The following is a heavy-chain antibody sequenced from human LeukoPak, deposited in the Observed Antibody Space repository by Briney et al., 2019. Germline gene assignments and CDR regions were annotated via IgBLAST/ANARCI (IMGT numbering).Heavy chain of an antibody. CDR1: GFTFSTYW. CDR2: INNDGSST. J-gene: IGHJ4*02. V-gene: IGHV3-74*01. CDR3: ARGQSSGWYPD. Sequence: GGSLRLSCAASGFTFSTYWMHWVRQAPGKGLVWVSRINNDGSSTGYADSVKGRFTISRDNVKNTVYLQMNSLTAEDTAAYYCARGQSSGWYPDWGQGTLVTVSS. D-gene: IGHD6-19*01.